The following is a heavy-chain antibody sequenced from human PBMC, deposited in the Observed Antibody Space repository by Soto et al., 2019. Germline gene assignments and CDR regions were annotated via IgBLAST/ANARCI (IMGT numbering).Heavy chain of an antibody. V-gene: IGHV3-7*03. CDR3: TRDGSPFALDV. CDR2: IKTDGSEK. J-gene: IGHJ6*02. CDR1: GFTFSSYW. Sequence: GGSVRLSCAASGFTFSSYWMSWVRQAPGKGLEWVANIKTDGSEKYYMDSVRCRFTTSRDTARNFFFLQMNSLTGADTAVYYCTRDGSPFALDVWGLGTSVTVSS.